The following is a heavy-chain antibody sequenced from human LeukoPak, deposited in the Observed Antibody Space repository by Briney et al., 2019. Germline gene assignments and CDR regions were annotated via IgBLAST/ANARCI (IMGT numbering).Heavy chain of an antibody. CDR1: GFTFSSYS. D-gene: IGHD3-10*01. CDR3: ARDRGGIWAHHYYGSGSHYDY. Sequence: GGSLRLSCAASGFTFSSYSMNWVRQAPGKGLEWVSSISSSSSYIYYADSVKGRFTISRDNAKNSLYLQMNSLRAEDTAVYYCARDRGGIWAHHYYGSGSHYDYWGQGTLVTVSS. V-gene: IGHV3-21*01. CDR2: ISSSSSYI. J-gene: IGHJ4*02.